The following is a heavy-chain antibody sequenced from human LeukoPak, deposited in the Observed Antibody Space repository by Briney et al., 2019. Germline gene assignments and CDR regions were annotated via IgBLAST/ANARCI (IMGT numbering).Heavy chain of an antibody. D-gene: IGHD1-14*01. V-gene: IGHV3-53*01. CDR1: GFTVITND. J-gene: IGHJ4*02. CDR3: ARGVEPLAANTLAY. CDR2: LYSDGNT. Sequence: GGSPRLSCSASGFTVITNDMTWVRPAPGKGLEWVLVLYSDGNTKYADSVQGRFTISRDNSKNTLYLEMNSLSPDDTAVYYCARGVEPLAANTLAYWGQGTLVTVSS.